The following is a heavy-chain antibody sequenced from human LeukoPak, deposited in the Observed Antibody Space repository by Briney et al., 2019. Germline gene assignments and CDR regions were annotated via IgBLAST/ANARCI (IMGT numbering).Heavy chain of an antibody. CDR2: IYYSGST. CDR1: GGSISSSSYY. V-gene: IGHV4-39*07. J-gene: IGHJ4*02. D-gene: IGHD2-15*01. Sequence: SETLSLTCAVSGGSISSSSYYWGWIRQPPGKGLEWIGSIYYSGSTYYNPSLKSRVTISVDTSKNQFSLKLSSVTAADTAVYYCARTLGYCSGGSCATFDYWGQGTLVTVSS. CDR3: ARTLGYCSGGSCATFDY.